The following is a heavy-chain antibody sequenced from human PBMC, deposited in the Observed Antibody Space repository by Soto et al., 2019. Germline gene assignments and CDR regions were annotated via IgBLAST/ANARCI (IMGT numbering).Heavy chain of an antibody. CDR2: IKHSGST. V-gene: IGHV4-34*01. D-gene: IGHD2-8*02. J-gene: IGHJ4*02. CDR1: GGSFSGYY. Sequence: SETLSLTCAVYGGSFSGYYWPWIRQPPGTGLEWIGEIKHSGSTNYNPSLKSRVTISVDTSKNQFSLKPTSVTAADTAVYYCARDKITGLFDYWGQGTLVTVS. CDR3: ARDKITGLFDY.